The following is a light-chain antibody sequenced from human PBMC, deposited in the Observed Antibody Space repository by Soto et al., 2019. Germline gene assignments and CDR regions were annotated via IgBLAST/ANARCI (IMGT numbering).Light chain of an antibody. Sequence: DIQMTQSPSSLSASVGDRVTITCRASQNIIIYLNWYQHKPGKAPKLLIYGASSLQTGVSSRFSGSGSGTDFTLTVSSLQPEDFATYYCQQSYGLPLTFGGGTKVEIK. CDR3: QQSYGLPLT. V-gene: IGKV1-39*01. CDR2: GAS. J-gene: IGKJ4*01. CDR1: QNIIIY.